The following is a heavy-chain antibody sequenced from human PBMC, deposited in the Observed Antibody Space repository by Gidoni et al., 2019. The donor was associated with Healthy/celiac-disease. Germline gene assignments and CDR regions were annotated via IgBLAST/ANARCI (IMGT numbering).Heavy chain of an antibody. Sequence: QVQLQQWGAGRLKPSETLSLTCAVYGGSFSGYYWSWIRQPPGKGLEWIGEINHSGSTNYNPSLKSRVTISVDTSKNQFSLKLSSVTAADTAVYYCARGRRLRGWFDPWGQGTLVTVSS. J-gene: IGHJ5*02. CDR2: INHSGST. CDR1: GGSFSGYY. CDR3: ARGRRLRGWFDP. V-gene: IGHV4-34*01. D-gene: IGHD5-12*01.